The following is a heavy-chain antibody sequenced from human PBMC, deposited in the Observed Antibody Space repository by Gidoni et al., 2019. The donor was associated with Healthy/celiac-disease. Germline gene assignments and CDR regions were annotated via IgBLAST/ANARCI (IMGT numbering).Heavy chain of an antibody. V-gene: IGHV3-30*18. D-gene: IGHD4-4*01. Sequence: QVQLVESGGGVVQPGRSLRLSCAASGFTFSSYGMHWVRQAPGKGLEWVAVISYDGSNKYYADSVKGRFTISRDNSKNTLYLQMNSLRAEDTAVYYCAKERPGYSNRKQPVDYWGQGTLVTVSS. CDR1: GFTFSSYG. CDR3: AKERPGYSNRKQPVDY. CDR2: ISYDGSNK. J-gene: IGHJ4*02.